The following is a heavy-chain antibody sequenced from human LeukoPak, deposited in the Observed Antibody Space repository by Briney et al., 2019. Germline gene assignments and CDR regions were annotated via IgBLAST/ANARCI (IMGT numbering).Heavy chain of an antibody. CDR2: INYSGST. CDR1: GGSITSYY. CDR3: ARDYYGSGSQEEGGMDV. J-gene: IGHJ6*02. V-gene: IGHV4-59*01. Sequence: SETLSLTCSVSGGSITSYYWNWIRQPPGQGLEWIGYINYSGSTNYNPSLKSRITISVDTSKNQFSLNLSSVTAADTAVYYCARDYYGSGSQEEGGMDVWGQGTTGTVSS. D-gene: IGHD3-10*01.